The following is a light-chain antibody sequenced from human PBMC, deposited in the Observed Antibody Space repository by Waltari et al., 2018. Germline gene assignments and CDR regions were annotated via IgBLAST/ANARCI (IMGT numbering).Light chain of an antibody. CDR3: CSYAGISVFKVL. V-gene: IGLV2-23*02. Sequence: QSALTQPASVSGSPGQSITISCTGTSSDVGRYVLVSWYHQHPGKAPKLMIYEVNKRPPGVSDRFSGSKSGRTAFLTISGLQAEDEAHYYCCSYAGISVFKVLFGGGTKLTVL. CDR1: SSDVGRYVL. CDR2: EVN. J-gene: IGLJ2*01.